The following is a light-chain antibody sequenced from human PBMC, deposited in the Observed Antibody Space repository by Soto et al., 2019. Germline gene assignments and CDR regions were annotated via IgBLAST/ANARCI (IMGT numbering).Light chain of an antibody. J-gene: IGLJ3*02. Sequence: QSVLNQPPSASGTPGQRVTISCSGSRSNIGRDTVNWYQQLPATAPKLLIFDNDQRPSGVPERFSGSKSGTSSSLAISGLQSEDEADYYCEACDNSLNAWVFGGGTKLTVL. V-gene: IGLV1-44*01. CDR3: EACDNSLNAWV. CDR1: RSNIGRDT. CDR2: DND.